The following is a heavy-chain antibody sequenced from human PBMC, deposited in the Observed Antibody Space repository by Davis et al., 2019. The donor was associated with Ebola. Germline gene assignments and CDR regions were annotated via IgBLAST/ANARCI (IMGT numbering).Heavy chain of an antibody. Sequence: GESLKISCAASGFTFSSYAMHWVRQAPGTWLAFFSLISYDGINTSYADSVKGRFTISRDNSKNTLYLRMNSLGPEDTAVYYCAKDSRDKGTEYWGQGTLVTVSS. CDR1: GFTFSSYA. J-gene: IGHJ4*02. D-gene: IGHD3-10*01. CDR3: AKDSRDKGTEY. CDR2: ISYDGINT. V-gene: IGHV3-30*01.